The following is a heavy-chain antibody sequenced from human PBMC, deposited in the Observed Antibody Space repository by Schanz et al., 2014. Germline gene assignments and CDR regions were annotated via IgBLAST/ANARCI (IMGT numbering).Heavy chain of an antibody. CDR3: ARESSNDIVLVPGAVFDH. CDR1: GFTFDKYA. CDR2: VPFDGSQK. D-gene: IGHD2-2*01. J-gene: IGHJ4*02. V-gene: IGHV3-30*04. Sequence: VQLLESGGGLVQPGGSLRLSCAASGFTFDKYALHWVRQAPGKGLEWVAFVPFDGSQKFYADSVKGRFTISRDNSKNTVYLQMNSLRPGDTAVYYCARESSNDIVLVPGAVFDHWGQGILVTVSS.